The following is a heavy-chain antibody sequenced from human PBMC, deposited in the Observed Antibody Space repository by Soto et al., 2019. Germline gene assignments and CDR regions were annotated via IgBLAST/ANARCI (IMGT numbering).Heavy chain of an antibody. CDR3: AKGSYWAYCGGDCPSFDY. J-gene: IGHJ4*02. CDR1: GFTFSSYW. CDR2: INSDGSST. Sequence: GGSLRLSCAVSGFTFSSYWMHWVRQAPGKGLVWVSRINSDGSSTSYADSVKGRFTISRDNAKNTLYLQMNSLRAEDTAVYYCAKGSYWAYCGGDCPSFDYWGQGSLVTVSS. V-gene: IGHV3-74*01. D-gene: IGHD2-21*02.